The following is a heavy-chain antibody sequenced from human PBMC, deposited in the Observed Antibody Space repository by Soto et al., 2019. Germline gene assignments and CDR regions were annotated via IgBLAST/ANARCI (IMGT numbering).Heavy chain of an antibody. CDR3: ARSINYDFWSGYYPPSSFDY. J-gene: IGHJ4*02. CDR2: ISGSGGST. D-gene: IGHD3-3*01. V-gene: IGHV3-23*01. Sequence: PGGSLRLSCAASGFTFSSYAVSWVRQAPGKGLEWVSAISGSGGSTYYADSVKGRFTISRDNSKNTLYLQMNSLRAEDTAVYYCARSINYDFWSGYYPPSSFDYWGQGTLVTVSS. CDR1: GFTFSSYA.